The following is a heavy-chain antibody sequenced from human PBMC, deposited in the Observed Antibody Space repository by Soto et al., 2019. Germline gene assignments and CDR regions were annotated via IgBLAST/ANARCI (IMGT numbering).Heavy chain of an antibody. CDR2: ISYDGSNK. J-gene: IGHJ6*02. CDR3: AREPLEMATISEPSDYYYYYGMDV. CDR1: GFTFSSYA. D-gene: IGHD5-12*01. V-gene: IGHV3-30-3*01. Sequence: GGSLRLSCAASGFTFSSYAMHWVRQAPGKGLEWVAVISYDGSNKYYADSVKGRFTISRDNSKNTLYLQMNSLRAEDTAVYYCAREPLEMATISEPSDYYYYYGMDVWGQGTTVTVSS.